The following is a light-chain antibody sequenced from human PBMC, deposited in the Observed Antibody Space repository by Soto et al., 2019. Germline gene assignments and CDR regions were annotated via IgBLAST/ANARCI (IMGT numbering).Light chain of an antibody. CDR1: TGAVTNNYF. Sequence: QAVVTQEPSLTVSPGETVTLTCASNTGAVTNNYFPNWFQQKPGQTPRALIYGTSDKYSWTPARFSGSLLGGKAALTLSSVQPEDEADYYCLIYYGGAWVFGGGTKLTVL. CDR3: LIYYGGAWV. CDR2: GTS. V-gene: IGLV7-43*01. J-gene: IGLJ2*01.